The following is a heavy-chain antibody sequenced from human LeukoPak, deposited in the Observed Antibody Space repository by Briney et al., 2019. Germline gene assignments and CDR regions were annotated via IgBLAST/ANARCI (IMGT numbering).Heavy chain of an antibody. V-gene: IGHV4-30-2*01. CDR2: IYHSGST. CDR1: GGSISSGGYS. Sequence: SQTLSLTCAVSGGSISSGGYSWSWIRQPPGKGLEWIGYIYHSGSTYYNPSLKSRVTISVGRSKNQFSLKLSSVTAADTAVYYCARAYSSSWYPNNWFDPWGQGTLVTVSS. CDR3: ARAYSSSWYPNNWFDP. J-gene: IGHJ5*02. D-gene: IGHD6-13*01.